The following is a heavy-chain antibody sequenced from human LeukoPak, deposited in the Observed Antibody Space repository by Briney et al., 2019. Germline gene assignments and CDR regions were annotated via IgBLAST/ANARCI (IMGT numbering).Heavy chain of an antibody. CDR3: ARGKGEYFDY. Sequence: QAGGSLRLSCAASGFTFSSYAMHWVRQAPGKGLEWVAVISYDGSNKYYADSVKGRFTISRDNSKNTLYLQMNSLRAEDTAVYYCARGKGEYFDYWGQGTLVTVSS. V-gene: IGHV3-30*04. D-gene: IGHD3-16*01. CDR1: GFTFSSYA. CDR2: ISYDGSNK. J-gene: IGHJ4*02.